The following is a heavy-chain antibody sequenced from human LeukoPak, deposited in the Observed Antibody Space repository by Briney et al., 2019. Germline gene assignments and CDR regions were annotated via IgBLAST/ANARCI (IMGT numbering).Heavy chain of an antibody. CDR2: IYHSGST. Sequence: SETLSLTCAVSGGSISSGGYSWSWIRRPPGKGLEWIGYIYHSGSTYYNPSLKSRVNISVDRSKNQFSLKLSSVTAADTAVYYCARGFSYADYVWGSYREGDYWGQGTLVTVSS. D-gene: IGHD3-16*02. J-gene: IGHJ4*02. V-gene: IGHV4-30-2*01. CDR3: ARGFSYADYVWGSYREGDY. CDR1: GGSISSGGYS.